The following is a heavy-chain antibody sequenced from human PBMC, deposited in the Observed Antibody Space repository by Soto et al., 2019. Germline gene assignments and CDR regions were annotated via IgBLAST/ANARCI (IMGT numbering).Heavy chain of an antibody. Sequence: QVQLQQWGAGLLKPSETLSLTCAVYGGSFSGYYWSWIRQPTGKGLEWIGEINHSGSTNYNPSLKSRVTISVDTSKNQFSLKLSSVTAADTAVYYCARGEPSRYYYGSGSYRGSDAFDIWGQGTMVTVSS. CDR1: GGSFSGYY. D-gene: IGHD3-10*01. V-gene: IGHV4-34*01. CDR3: ARGEPSRYYYGSGSYRGSDAFDI. J-gene: IGHJ3*02. CDR2: INHSGST.